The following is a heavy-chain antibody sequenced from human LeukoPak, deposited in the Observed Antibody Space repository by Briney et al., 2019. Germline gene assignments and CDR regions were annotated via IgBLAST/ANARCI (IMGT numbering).Heavy chain of an antibody. J-gene: IGHJ6*02. D-gene: IGHD6-19*01. V-gene: IGHV3-48*01. CDR1: GFTFSSYS. CDR3: ARGRAGYSSGWSDYYYGMDV. Sequence: GGSLRLSCAASGFTFSSYSMNWVRQAPGKGLEWVSYISSSSSTIYYADSVKGRFTISRDNAKNSLYLQMNSLRAEDTAVYYCARGRAGYSSGWSDYYYGMDVWGQGTTVTVSS. CDR2: ISSSSSTI.